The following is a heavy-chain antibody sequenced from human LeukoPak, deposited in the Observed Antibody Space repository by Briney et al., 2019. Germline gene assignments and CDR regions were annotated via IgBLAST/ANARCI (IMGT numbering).Heavy chain of an antibody. CDR3: ARDRRGELFYPYYFDY. CDR1: GFSFSGYS. CDR2: IYHSGST. Sequence: GSLRLSCAASGFSFSGYSINWVRQAPGKGLEWIGEIYHSGSTYYNPSLKSRATISLDKSRSQFSLKLTSLTAADTAVYYCARDRRGELFYPYYFDYWGQGTLVTVSS. J-gene: IGHJ4*02. V-gene: IGHV4-4*02. D-gene: IGHD3-10*01.